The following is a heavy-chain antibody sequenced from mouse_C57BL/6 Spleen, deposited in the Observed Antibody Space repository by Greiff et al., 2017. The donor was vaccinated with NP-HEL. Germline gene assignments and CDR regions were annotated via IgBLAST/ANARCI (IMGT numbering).Heavy chain of an antibody. V-gene: IGHV1-69*01. CDR2: IDPSDSYT. J-gene: IGHJ4*01. CDR1: GYTFTSYW. D-gene: IGHD3-1*01. Sequence: QVQLKESGAELVMPGASVKLSCKASGYTFTSYWMHWVKQRPGQGLEWIGEIDPSDSYTNYNQKFKGKSTLTVDKSSSTAYMQLSSLTSEDSAVYYCARLGLLNAMDYWGQGTSVTVSS. CDR3: ARLGLLNAMDY.